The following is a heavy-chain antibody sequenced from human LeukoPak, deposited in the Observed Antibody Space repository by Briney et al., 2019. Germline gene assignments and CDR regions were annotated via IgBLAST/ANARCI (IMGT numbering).Heavy chain of an antibody. CDR3: ARDRAWNYFDY. CDR1: GFTFSRHG. CDR2: ISNDGSRK. Sequence: PGGSPRLSCAPSGFTFSRHGMHWVRQAPGKGLEWVAIISNDGSRKYYAYSVEGRFTISRDNSKNTLYLQMDSLRAEDTAVYYCARDRAWNYFDYWGQGTLVTVSS. J-gene: IGHJ4*02. D-gene: IGHD3-3*01. V-gene: IGHV3-30*03.